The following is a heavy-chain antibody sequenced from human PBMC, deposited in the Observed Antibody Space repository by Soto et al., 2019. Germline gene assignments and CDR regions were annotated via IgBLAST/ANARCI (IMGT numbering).Heavy chain of an antibody. V-gene: IGHV3-21*01. CDR3: ERDLVGEITPSRNYYYRMDV. J-gene: IGHJ6*02. CDR1: GFTFSSYA. CDR2: ISSSSSYI. Sequence: PGGSLRLSCAASGFTFSSYAMSWVRQAPGKGLEWVSSISSSSSYIYYADSVKGRFTISRDNAKNSLYLQMNSLRAEDTAVYYCERDLVGEITPSRNYYYRMDVSGQVNKVTVSS. D-gene: IGHD3-10*01.